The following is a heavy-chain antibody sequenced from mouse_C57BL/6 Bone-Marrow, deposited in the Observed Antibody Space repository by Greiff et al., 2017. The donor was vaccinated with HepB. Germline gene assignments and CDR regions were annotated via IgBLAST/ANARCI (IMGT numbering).Heavy chain of an antibody. J-gene: IGHJ1*03. Sequence: EVKLMESGGGLVQPGESLKLSCESNEYEFPSHDMSWVRKTPEKRLELVAAINSDGGSTYYPDTMERRFIISRDNTKKTLYLQMSSLRSEDTALYYCARHGRYDYDGDWYFDVWGTGTTVTVSS. D-gene: IGHD2-4*01. CDR3: ARHGRYDYDGDWYFDV. CDR2: INSDGGST. CDR1: EYEFPSHD. V-gene: IGHV5-2*01.